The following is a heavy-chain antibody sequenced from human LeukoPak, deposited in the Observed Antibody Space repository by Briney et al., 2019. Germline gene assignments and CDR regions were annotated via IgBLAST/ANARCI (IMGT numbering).Heavy chain of an antibody. CDR3: ARSEYSAYDSNFDY. Sequence: SETLSLTCTVSGGSISSYYWSWIRQPPGKGLEWIGYIYYSGSTNYNPSLKSRVTISVDTSKNQFSLKLSSVTAADTAVYYCARSEYSAYDSNFDYWGQGTLVTVSS. J-gene: IGHJ4*02. CDR2: IYYSGST. V-gene: IGHV4-59*01. D-gene: IGHD5-12*01. CDR1: GGSISSYY.